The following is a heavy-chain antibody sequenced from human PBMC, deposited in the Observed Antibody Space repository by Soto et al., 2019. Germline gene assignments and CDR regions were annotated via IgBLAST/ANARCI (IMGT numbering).Heavy chain of an antibody. CDR1: GFAFSTFA. CDR3: ARDQLRPGILYSLGVLLPEYGL. V-gene: IGHV3-23*01. CDR2: ISVSGNNA. Sequence: GGSLRPSCAASGFAFSTFAMTWVRQAPGKGLEWVAAISVSGNNAYYADSVKGRFTISRDNSQNSVFLQMSSLGADDTAVYYCARDQLRPGILYSLGVLLPEYGLWGQGTLVTVSS. J-gene: IGHJ4*02. D-gene: IGHD3-22*01.